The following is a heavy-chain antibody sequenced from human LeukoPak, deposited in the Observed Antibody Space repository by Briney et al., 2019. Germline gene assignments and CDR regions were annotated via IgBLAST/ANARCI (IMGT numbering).Heavy chain of an antibody. Sequence: GGSLRLSCAASGFTFSSYGMHWVRQAPGKGLEWVAVISYDGSNKYYADSVKGRFTISRDNSKNTLYLQMNSLRAEDMAVYYCARDSPRVGYFNAFDIWGQGTMVTVSS. CDR1: GFTFSSYG. D-gene: IGHD3-9*01. J-gene: IGHJ3*02. CDR2: ISYDGSNK. CDR3: ARDSPRVGYFNAFDI. V-gene: IGHV3-30*03.